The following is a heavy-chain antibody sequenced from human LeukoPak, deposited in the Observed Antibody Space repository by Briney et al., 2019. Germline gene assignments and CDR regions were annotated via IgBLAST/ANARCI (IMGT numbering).Heavy chain of an antibody. D-gene: IGHD3-10*01. CDR1: GFTFDDYA. Sequence: PGGSLRLSCAASGFTFDDYAMHWVRQAPGKGLEWVSLISGDGGSTYYADPVKGRFTISRDNSKNSLYLQMNSLRTEDTALYYCRGLNMVRPAFDIWGQGTMVTVSS. V-gene: IGHV3-43*02. CDR3: RGLNMVRPAFDI. J-gene: IGHJ3*02. CDR2: ISGDGGST.